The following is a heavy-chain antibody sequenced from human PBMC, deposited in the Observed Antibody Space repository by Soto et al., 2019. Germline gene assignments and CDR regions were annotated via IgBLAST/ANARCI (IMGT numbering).Heavy chain of an antibody. Sequence: PGGSLRLSCAASGFTFDDYGMSWVRQAPGKGLEWVSGINWNGGSTVYADSVKGRLTISRDNSKNTLYLQMNSLRAEDTAVYYCARVQWFGTSRGIYYYYGMDVWGQGTTVTVSS. J-gene: IGHJ6*02. CDR3: ARVQWFGTSRGIYYYYGMDV. CDR1: GFTFDDYG. V-gene: IGHV3-20*04. CDR2: INWNGGST. D-gene: IGHD3-10*01.